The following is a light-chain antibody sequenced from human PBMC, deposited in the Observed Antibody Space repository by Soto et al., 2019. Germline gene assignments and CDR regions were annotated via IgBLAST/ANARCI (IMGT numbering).Light chain of an antibody. Sequence: DIVMTQSPDSLTVSLGGRATINCKSSRSVLDNSDNKNYLAWYQQKSGQPPKLLIYWATTREFGVPDRFSGSGSGTDFTLTISSLQAEDVAVYYCQQYYSTPYTFGQGTKLEIK. J-gene: IGKJ2*01. CDR2: WAT. V-gene: IGKV4-1*01. CDR1: RSVLDNSDNKNY. CDR3: QQYYSTPYT.